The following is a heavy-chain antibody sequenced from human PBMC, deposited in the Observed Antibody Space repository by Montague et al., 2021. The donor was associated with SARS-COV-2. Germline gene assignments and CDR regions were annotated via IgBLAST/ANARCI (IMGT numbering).Heavy chain of an antibody. CDR1: GGSVSSGSYY. D-gene: IGHD3-3*01. CDR3: ARDPWRITIFGVVTRYGMDV. Sequence: SETLSLTCTVSGGSVSSGSYYWSWIRQAPGKGLEWIGYIYYSGSTNYNPSLKSRVTISVDTSQNQFSLKPSSVTAADTAVYYCARDPWRITIFGVVTRYGMDVWGQGTTVTVSS. CDR2: IYYSGST. V-gene: IGHV4-61*01. J-gene: IGHJ6*02.